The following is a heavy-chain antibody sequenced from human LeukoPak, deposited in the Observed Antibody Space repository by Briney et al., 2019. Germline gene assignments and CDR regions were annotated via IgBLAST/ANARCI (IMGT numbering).Heavy chain of an antibody. CDR2: IYPSGST. V-gene: IGHV4-4*07. Sequence: SETLSLTCKVSGGSISGYYWAWIRQPAGKGPEWIGRIYPSGSTNYNPSLKSRVTMSIDTSTNQFSLNLNSVTAADTAVYYCARDYFRKGNAFDIWGQGTMVTISS. J-gene: IGHJ3*02. CDR1: GGSISGYY. D-gene: IGHD2/OR15-2a*01. CDR3: ARDYFRKGNAFDI.